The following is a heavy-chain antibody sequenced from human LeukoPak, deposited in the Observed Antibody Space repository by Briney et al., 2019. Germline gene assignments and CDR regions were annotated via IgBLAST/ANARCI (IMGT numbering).Heavy chain of an antibody. Sequence: GGSLRLSCAASTYTFSRYELNWVRQAPGKGLEWVSYISSSGSIIYYADSVKGRFTISRDNAKNSLYLQMNSLRAEDTALSYYTTELGMTNGDYVSYTDYWGQGTLVTVSS. V-gene: IGHV3-48*03. J-gene: IGHJ4*02. CDR2: ISSSGSII. D-gene: IGHD4-17*01. CDR3: TTELGMTNGDYVSYTDY. CDR1: TYTFSRYE.